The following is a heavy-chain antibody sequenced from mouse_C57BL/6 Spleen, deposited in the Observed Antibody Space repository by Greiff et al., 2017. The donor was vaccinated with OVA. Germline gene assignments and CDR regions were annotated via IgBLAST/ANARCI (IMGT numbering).Heavy chain of an antibody. J-gene: IGHJ2*01. CDR3: ARGGGITTVVAPDFGC. V-gene: IGHV5-4*03. D-gene: IGHD1-1*01. CDR2: ISDGGSYT. CDR1: GFTFSSYA. Sequence: EVKLVESGGGLVKPGGSLKLSCAASGFTFSSYAMSWVRQTPEKRLEWVATISDGGSYTYYPDNVKGRFTISRDNAKNNLYLQMSHLKSEDTAMYYCARGGGITTVVAPDFGCWGQGATLTVST.